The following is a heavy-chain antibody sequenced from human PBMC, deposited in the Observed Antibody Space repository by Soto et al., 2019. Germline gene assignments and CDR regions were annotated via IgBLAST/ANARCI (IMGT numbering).Heavy chain of an antibody. CDR1: GYTFTSYG. J-gene: IGHJ4*02. CDR2: ISAYNGNT. V-gene: IGHV1-18*01. Sequence: GASVKVSCKASGYTFTSYGISWVRQAPGQGLEWMGWISAYNGNTNYAQKLQGRVTMTTDTSTSTAYMELRSLRSDDTAVYYCARDSSSFRVRFAPSDYWGQGTLVTVSS. CDR3: ARDSSSFRVRFAPSDY. D-gene: IGHD6-6*01.